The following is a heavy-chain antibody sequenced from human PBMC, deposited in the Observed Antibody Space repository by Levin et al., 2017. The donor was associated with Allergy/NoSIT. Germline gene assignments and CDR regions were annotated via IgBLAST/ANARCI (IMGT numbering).Heavy chain of an antibody. CDR2: FNPSGGRT. J-gene: IGHJ4*02. Sequence: GESLKISCKASGYTFTSYYIHWVRQAPGQGLEWMGIFNPSGGRTTYAQKFQGRVTMTRDTSTSTVYMELSSLRSEDTALYYCARILEVGSSDFWGQGTLVTVSS. V-gene: IGHV1-46*03. CDR1: GYTFTSYY. D-gene: IGHD1-26*01. CDR3: ARILEVGSSDF.